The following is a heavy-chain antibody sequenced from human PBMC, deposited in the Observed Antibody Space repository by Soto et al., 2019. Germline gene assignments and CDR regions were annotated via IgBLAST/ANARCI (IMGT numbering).Heavy chain of an antibody. D-gene: IGHD6-19*01. J-gene: IGHJ6*02. CDR2: IIPIFGTA. V-gene: IGHV1-69*13. CDR1: GGTFSSYP. CDR3: ARVPAVAGTYYYYYYGMDV. Sequence: GAPVKVSCKASGGTFSSYPISWVLQAPGQGLEWMGGIIPIFGTANYAQKFQGRVTITADESTSTAYMELSSLRSEDTAVYYCARVPAVAGTYYYYYYGMDVRGQGTTVTVSS.